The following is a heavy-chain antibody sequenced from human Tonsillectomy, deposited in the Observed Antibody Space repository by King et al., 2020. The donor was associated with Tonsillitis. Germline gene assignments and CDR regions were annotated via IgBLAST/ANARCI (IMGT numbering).Heavy chain of an antibody. Sequence: VQLVESGGGLVQPGGSLRLSCAASGFTFSSYAMSWVRQAPGKGLEWVSAISGSGGSTYYADSVKGRFTISRDNSKNTLYLQMNSLRAEETAVYYCAKENKYDFWSGSYFDYWGQGTLVTVSS. D-gene: IGHD3-3*01. J-gene: IGHJ4*02. CDR3: AKENKYDFWSGSYFDY. CDR2: ISGSGGST. V-gene: IGHV3-23*04. CDR1: GFTFSSYA.